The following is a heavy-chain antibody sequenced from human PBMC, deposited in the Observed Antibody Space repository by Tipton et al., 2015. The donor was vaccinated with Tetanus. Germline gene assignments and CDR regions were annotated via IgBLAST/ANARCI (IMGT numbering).Heavy chain of an antibody. CDR2: ISPSGNT. D-gene: IGHD3-9*01. V-gene: IGHV4-34*01. CDR1: GGSFSNYF. CDR3: ARATEHDIMTGYDN. J-gene: IGHJ4*02. Sequence: TLSLTCAVYGGSFSNYFWRWIRQPPGKGLEWIGEISPSGNTNYNPSLKSRVTISADTSRNQFSLTLSSVTAADTAVYYCARATEHDIMTGYDNWGPGTQVTVSS.